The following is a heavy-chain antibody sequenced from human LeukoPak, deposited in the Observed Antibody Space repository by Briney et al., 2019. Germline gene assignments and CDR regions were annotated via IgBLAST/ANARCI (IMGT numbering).Heavy chain of an antibody. CDR1: GFTFSTYA. CDR3: AKDSSSYDWGYMDV. V-gene: IGHV3-23*01. Sequence: GSLRLSCAASGFTFSTYAMSWVRQAPGKGLEWVSLIGGSDGRTRYADSVKGRFTISRDNSKNTLYLEMNSLRAEDTAVYYCAKDSSSYDWGYMDVWGEGTTVTISS. D-gene: IGHD3-22*01. CDR2: IGGSDGRT. J-gene: IGHJ6*03.